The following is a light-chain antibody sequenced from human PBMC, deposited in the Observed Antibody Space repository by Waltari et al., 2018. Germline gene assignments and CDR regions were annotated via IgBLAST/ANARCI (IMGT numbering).Light chain of an antibody. Sequence: IQLTPSPSSLSASVGDRVTITCRPSQGISNYLAWDQQKSGKAPKLLIYTASTLQSGVPSRFRGRGSGTDYTLTISSLQPEDFATYYCQQLNSYPPTFGGGTKVEIK. CDR2: TAS. V-gene: IGKV1-9*01. CDR3: QQLNSYPPT. CDR1: QGISNY. J-gene: IGKJ4*01.